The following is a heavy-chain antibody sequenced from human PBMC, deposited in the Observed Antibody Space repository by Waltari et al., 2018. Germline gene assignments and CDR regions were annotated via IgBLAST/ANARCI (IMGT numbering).Heavy chain of an antibody. V-gene: IGHV1-8*01. J-gene: IGHJ4*02. CDR2: TDPNSGNT. Sequence: QVQLVQSGAEVKKPGASVKVSCKASGYTFTSYDINWVRQANGQGLEWMGCTDPNSGNTGYAQKFQGRVTMTRNTSISTAYMELSSLRSEDTAVYYCARGDSSGSSLRYWGQGTLVTVSS. CDR3: ARGDSSGSSLRY. CDR1: GYTFTSYD. D-gene: IGHD6-19*01.